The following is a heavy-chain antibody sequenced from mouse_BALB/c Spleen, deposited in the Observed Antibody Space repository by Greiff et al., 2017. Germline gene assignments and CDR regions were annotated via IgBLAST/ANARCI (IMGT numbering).Heavy chain of an antibody. D-gene: IGHD1-1*01. Sequence: EVKLMESGGGLVQPGGSLKLSCAASGFTFSSYTMSWVRQTPEKRLEWVAYISNGGGSTYYPDTVKGRFTISRDNAKNTLYLQMSSLKSEDTAMYYCARLIITGYFDYWGQGTTLTVSS. CDR2: ISNGGGST. J-gene: IGHJ2*01. CDR1: GFTFSSYT. V-gene: IGHV5-12-2*01. CDR3: ARLIITGYFDY.